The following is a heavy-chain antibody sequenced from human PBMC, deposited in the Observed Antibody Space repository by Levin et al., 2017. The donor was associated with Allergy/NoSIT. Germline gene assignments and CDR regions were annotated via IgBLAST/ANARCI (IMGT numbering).Heavy chain of an antibody. Sequence: GSLRLSCAVYGGSFSGYYWSWIRQPPGKGLEWIGEIDHSGSTNYNPSLKSRVTISVDTSKNQFSLKLSSVTAADTAVYYCARGPMITFGGVIAMYNWFDPWGQGTLVTVSS. D-gene: IGHD3-16*02. J-gene: IGHJ5*02. CDR1: GGSFSGYY. CDR3: ARGPMITFGGVIAMYNWFDP. V-gene: IGHV4-34*01. CDR2: IDHSGST.